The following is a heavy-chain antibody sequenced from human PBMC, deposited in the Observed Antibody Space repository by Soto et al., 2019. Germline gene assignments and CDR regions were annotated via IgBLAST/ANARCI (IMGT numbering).Heavy chain of an antibody. CDR1: GYTFTGYY. CDR2: INPNSGGT. V-gene: IGHV1-2*04. D-gene: IGHD6-6*01. Sequence: SVKVSCKASGYTFTGYYMHWVRQAPGQGLEWMGWINPNSGGTNYAQKFQGWVTMTRDTSISTAYMELSRLRSDDTAVYYCAREQKSSSSGAPPDYWGQGTLVTVSS. CDR3: AREQKSSSSGAPPDY. J-gene: IGHJ4*02.